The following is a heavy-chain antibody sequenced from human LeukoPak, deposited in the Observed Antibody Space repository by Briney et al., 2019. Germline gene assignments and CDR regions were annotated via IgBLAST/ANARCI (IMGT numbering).Heavy chain of an antibody. V-gene: IGHV1-46*01. D-gene: IGHD3-3*01. CDR1: GYTFTRYY. CDR3: ARGPDYDFWSGNFDY. Sequence: ASVKVSCKASGYTFTRYYMHWVRQAPGQGLEWMGIINPSGGSTSYAQKFQGRVTMTRDVSTSTVYMDLSSLRSEDTAVYYCARGPDYDFWSGNFDYWGQGTLVTVSS. CDR2: INPSGGST. J-gene: IGHJ4*02.